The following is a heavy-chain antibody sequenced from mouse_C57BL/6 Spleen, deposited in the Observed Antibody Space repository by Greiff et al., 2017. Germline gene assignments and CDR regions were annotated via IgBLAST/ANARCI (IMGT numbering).Heavy chain of an antibody. V-gene: IGHV1-81*01. CDR2: IYPRSGNT. D-gene: IGHD1-1*01. CDR3: ARSYYYGSSPCYFDV. CDR1: GYTFTSYG. J-gene: IGHJ1*03. Sequence: VQLQQSGAELARPGASVKLSCKASGYTFTSYGISWVKQRTGQGLEWIGEIYPRSGNTYYNEKFKGKATLTADKSSRTAYMELRSLTSEDSAVYFCARSYYYGSSPCYFDVWGTGTTVTVSS.